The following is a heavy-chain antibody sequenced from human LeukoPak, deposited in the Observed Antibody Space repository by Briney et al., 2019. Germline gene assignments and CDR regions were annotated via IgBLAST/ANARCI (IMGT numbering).Heavy chain of an antibody. Sequence: GGSLRLSCAASGFTFSSYAMHWVRQAPGKGLEWVAVISYDGSNKYYADSVKGRFTISRDNSKNTLYLQMNSLRAEDTAVYYCAGGGYSSGWLVDYWGQGTLVTVSS. CDR3: AGGGYSSGWLVDY. CDR1: GFTFSSYA. D-gene: IGHD6-19*01. CDR2: ISYDGSNK. V-gene: IGHV3-30-3*01. J-gene: IGHJ4*02.